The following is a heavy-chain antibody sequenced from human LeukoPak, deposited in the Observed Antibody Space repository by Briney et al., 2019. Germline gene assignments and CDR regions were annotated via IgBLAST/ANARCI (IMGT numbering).Heavy chain of an antibody. CDR3: ASLRQFRSGGSWYGLDV. J-gene: IGHJ6*02. CDR1: GFTFSNGW. D-gene: IGHD3-3*01. Sequence: GGSLRLSCAASGFTFSNGWMSWVRQAPGKGLEWISYISGSGDTIYYADSMKGRFTISRDNAKNSLYLQMSSLRAEDTAVYYCASLRQFRSGGSWYGLDVWGQGSTVTVSS. CDR2: ISGSGDTI. V-gene: IGHV3-11*04.